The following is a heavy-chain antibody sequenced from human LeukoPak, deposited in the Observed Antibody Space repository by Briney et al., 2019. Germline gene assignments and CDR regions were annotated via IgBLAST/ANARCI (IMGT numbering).Heavy chain of an antibody. V-gene: IGHV3-43*01. D-gene: IGHD6-19*01. J-gene: IGHJ4*02. CDR2: ISWDGSST. Sequence: GGSLRLSCAASGFTFDDYTMHWVRQASGKGLEWVSLISWDGSSTFYADSVKGRSTISRDNSKNSLYLQMHSLRTEDSALYYCAKDPYSSIWSYYFDYWGQGTLVTVSS. CDR3: AKDPYSSIWSYYFDY. CDR1: GFTFDDYT.